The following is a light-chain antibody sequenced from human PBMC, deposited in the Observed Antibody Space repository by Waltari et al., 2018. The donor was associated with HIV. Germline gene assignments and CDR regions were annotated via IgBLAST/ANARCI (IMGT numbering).Light chain of an antibody. V-gene: IGKV3-15*01. CDR1: QNVNNN. CDR2: GAS. J-gene: IGKJ2*01. Sequence: VLTQSPALPSVSPGERATLSCRASQNVNNNLAWYQQKNGQAPRLLIYGASTRATDVPGRFSGSGSGTEFTLTVSNLQSEDFAVYYCQQYNNWPQTFGQGTKVEIK. CDR3: QQYNNWPQT.